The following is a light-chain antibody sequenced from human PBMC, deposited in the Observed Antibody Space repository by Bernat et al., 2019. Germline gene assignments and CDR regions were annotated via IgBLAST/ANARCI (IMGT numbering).Light chain of an antibody. CDR2: HDT. CDR1: NIENKN. CDR3: QVYDSSTYHYV. J-gene: IGLJ1*01. V-gene: IGLV3-21*04. Sequence: SYVLTQPPSVSVAPGKTARITCGGNNIENKNVHWYQHKPGQAPVLVISHDTDRPSGIPDRFFGSNSGNTATLSISRVEAGDEADYFCQVYDSSTYHYVFGTGTKVTVL.